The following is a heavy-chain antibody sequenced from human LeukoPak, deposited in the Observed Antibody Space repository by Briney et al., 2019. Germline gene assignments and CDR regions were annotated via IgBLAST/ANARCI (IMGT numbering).Heavy chain of an antibody. V-gene: IGHV4-4*07. CDR2: IYTSGST. J-gene: IGHJ4*02. CDR1: GGSISSYY. CDR3: ARGPNIVVVPALSEFDY. D-gene: IGHD2-2*01. Sequence: PSETLSLTCTVSGGSISSYYWSWIRQPAGKGLEWIGRIYTSGSTNYNPSLKSRVTISVDTSKNQFSLKLSSVTAADTAVYYCARGPNIVVVPALSEFDYWGQGTLVTVSS.